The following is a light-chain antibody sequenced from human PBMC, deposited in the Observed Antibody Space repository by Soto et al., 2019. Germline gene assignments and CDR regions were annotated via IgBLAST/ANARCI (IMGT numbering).Light chain of an antibody. CDR1: QSINNL. V-gene: IGKV1-5*01. CDR2: DVS. Sequence: DVQMTQSPSTLSASVGDRVTITCLASQSINNLLAWYQQNPGKAPKFLIYDVSTLESGVPSRFSGSGSGTEFTLTISSLQPEDFATYYCQQYDSYPLTFGGGTKVDI. CDR3: QQYDSYPLT. J-gene: IGKJ4*01.